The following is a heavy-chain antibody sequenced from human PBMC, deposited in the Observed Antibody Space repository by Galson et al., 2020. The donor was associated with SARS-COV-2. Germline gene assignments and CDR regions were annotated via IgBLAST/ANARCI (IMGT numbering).Heavy chain of an antibody. J-gene: IGHJ2*01. D-gene: IGHD3-10*01. Sequence: SETLSLTCTVSGGSMRSHYWSWIRQTPGKGLEWIGYIYYSGSTNYNPSLKSRVTISVDTSKNQFSLKLSSVTAADTAVYYCARKGSTSYWYFDLWGRGTLVTVSS. V-gene: IGHV4-59*11. CDR2: IYYSGST. CDR3: ARKGSTSYWYFDL. CDR1: GGSMRSHY.